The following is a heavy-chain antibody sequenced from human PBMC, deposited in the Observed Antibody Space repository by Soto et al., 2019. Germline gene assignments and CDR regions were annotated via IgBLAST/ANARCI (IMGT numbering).Heavy chain of an antibody. CDR3: ARRDSRIAVAGLDAFDI. CDR2: IYPRDSDT. J-gene: IGHJ3*02. CDR1: GYSFTSYW. V-gene: IGHV5-51*01. D-gene: IGHD6-19*01. Sequence: GESLKISCKCSGYSFTSYWIGWVRQMPGKGLEWMGIIYPRDSDTRYSPSFQGQVTISADKSISTAYLQWSSLKASDTAMYYCARRDSRIAVAGLDAFDIWGQGTMVTVSS.